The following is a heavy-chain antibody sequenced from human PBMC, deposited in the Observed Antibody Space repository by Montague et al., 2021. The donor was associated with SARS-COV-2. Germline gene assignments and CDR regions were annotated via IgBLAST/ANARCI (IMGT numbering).Heavy chain of an antibody. CDR3: AHRPLLALKGQFDY. D-gene: IGHD3-3*02. Sequence: PALVTPTQTLTLTCTFSGFSLSTSGVRVGWIRQPPGKALEWLALIYWDDDKRYSPSLKSRLTITKDTSKNQVVLTMTNMDPVDTATYYCAHRPLLALKGQFDYWGQGTLVTVSS. V-gene: IGHV2-5*02. CDR2: IYWDDDK. CDR1: GFSLSTSGVR. J-gene: IGHJ4*02.